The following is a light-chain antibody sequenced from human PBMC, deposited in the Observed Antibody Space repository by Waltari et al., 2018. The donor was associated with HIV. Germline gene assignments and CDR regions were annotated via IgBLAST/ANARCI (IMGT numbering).Light chain of an antibody. J-gene: IGLJ2*01. CDR1: SGDVGGYNF. CDR2: NVN. Sequence: QSALTQPASVSGSPGQSITISCTGTSGDVGGYNFVSWYQQHPGKVPKLIIYNVNTRPSGVSIRFSGSRSAKTAALTISGLQAEDEADYFCSSYTSSGPRYVLFGGGTRLTVL. V-gene: IGLV2-14*03. CDR3: SSYTSSGPRYVL.